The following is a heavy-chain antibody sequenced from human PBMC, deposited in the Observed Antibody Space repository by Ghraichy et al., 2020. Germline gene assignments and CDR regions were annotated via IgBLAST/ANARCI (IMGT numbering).Heavy chain of an antibody. CDR1: GYTFTSYD. CDR2: MNPNSGNT. CDR3: ARAEYSSSMRTFGLRHYYYMDV. J-gene: IGHJ6*03. D-gene: IGHD6-6*01. Sequence: ASVKVSCKASGYTFTSYDINWVRQAPGQGLEWMGWMNPNSGNTGYAQKFQGRVTMTRNTSISTAYMELSSLRSEDTAVYYCARAEYSSSMRTFGLRHYYYMDVWGKGITVTVSS. V-gene: IGHV1-8*01.